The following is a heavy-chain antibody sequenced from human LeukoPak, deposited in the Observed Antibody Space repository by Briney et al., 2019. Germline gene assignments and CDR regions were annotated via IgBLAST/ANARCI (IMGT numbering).Heavy chain of an antibody. Sequence: GGSLRLSCAASGFTFSSYAMSWVRQAPGKGLEWVSAISGSGGSTYYADSVKGRFAISRDNAKNTLYLQMDSLRAEDTGVYYCARSNQADDYWGQGTLVTVSS. D-gene: IGHD1-14*01. CDR1: GFTFSSYA. J-gene: IGHJ4*02. V-gene: IGHV3-23*01. CDR2: ISGSGGST. CDR3: ARSNQADDY.